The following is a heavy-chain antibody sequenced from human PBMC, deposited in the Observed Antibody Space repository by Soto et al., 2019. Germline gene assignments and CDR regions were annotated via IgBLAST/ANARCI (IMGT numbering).Heavy chain of an antibody. J-gene: IGHJ6*02. CDR3: ARFSRGYYYGMDV. D-gene: IGHD2-2*01. CDR2: INPNSGGT. V-gene: IGHV1-2*04. Sequence: ASVKVSCKASGYTFTGYYMHWVRQAPGQGLEWMGWINPNSGGTNYAQKFQGWVTMTRDTSISTAYMELSRLRSDDTAVYYCARFSRGYYYGMDVWGQGTTVTVSS. CDR1: GYTFTGYY.